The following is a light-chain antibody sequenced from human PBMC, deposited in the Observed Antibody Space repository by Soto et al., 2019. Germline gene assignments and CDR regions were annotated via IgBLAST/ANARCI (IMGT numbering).Light chain of an antibody. CDR1: QSVCSSY. Sequence: EIVLTQSPGTLSLSPGERATLSCRASQSVCSSYLAWYQQKPGQAPSLLIYGASRRAIGIPDMFSGSGSVIDFTLTISRLEPEDFAVYYCQQYDSSPITFGQGTRLEIK. V-gene: IGKV3-20*01. J-gene: IGKJ5*01. CDR2: GAS. CDR3: QQYDSSPIT.